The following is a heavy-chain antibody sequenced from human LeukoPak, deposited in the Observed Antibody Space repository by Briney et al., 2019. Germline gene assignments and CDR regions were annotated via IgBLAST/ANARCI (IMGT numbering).Heavy chain of an antibody. CDR2: INHSWST. J-gene: IGHJ4*02. CDR3: ARVDEIAAAGNNSLDY. D-gene: IGHD6-13*01. V-gene: IGHV4-34*01. CDR1: GGSFSGHY. Sequence: SETLSLTCAVYGGSFSGHYWSCIRQPPGKGREWSGEINHSWSTNYNPSLQSRVTIPVDTSKNQFSLKLSSVTAADTDVYYCARVDEIAAAGNNSLDYWGQGTLVTVSS.